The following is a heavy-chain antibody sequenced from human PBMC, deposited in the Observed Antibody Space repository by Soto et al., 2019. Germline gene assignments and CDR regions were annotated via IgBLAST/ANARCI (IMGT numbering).Heavy chain of an antibody. D-gene: IGHD3-3*01. V-gene: IGHV3-23*01. J-gene: IGHJ5*02. CDR3: AKVDYFDFWSGSWFDP. CDR1: GFTLSIYP. CDR2: CSGSGGTT. Sequence: GGSLRLSCVAYGFTLSIYPMSWVRQAPGEGLQWVSTCSGSGGTTYYADSVKGRFSVSRDNSKNTLYLQMKSLRVDDTAVYYCAKVDYFDFWSGSWFDPWGQGTLVTVSS.